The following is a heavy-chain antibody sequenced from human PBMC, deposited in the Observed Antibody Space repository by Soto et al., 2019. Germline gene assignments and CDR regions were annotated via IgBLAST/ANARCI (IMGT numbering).Heavy chain of an antibody. D-gene: IGHD5-18*01. V-gene: IGHV1-69*13. Sequence: GASVKVSCKASGGTFSSYAISWVRQAPGQGLEWMGGIIPIFGTANYAQKFQGRVTITADESTSTAYMELSSLRSEDTAVYYCARDEGGYSYDYYYYGMDVWGQGTTVTVSS. CDR1: GGTFSSYA. J-gene: IGHJ6*02. CDR3: ARDEGGYSYDYYYYGMDV. CDR2: IIPIFGTA.